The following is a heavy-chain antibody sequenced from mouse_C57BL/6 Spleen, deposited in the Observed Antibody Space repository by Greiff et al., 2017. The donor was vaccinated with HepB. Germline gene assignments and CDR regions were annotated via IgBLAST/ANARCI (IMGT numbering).Heavy chain of an antibody. CDR1: GYTFTSYW. CDR3: ARSGYDGGYYFDY. Sequence: QVQLQQPGAELVKPGASVKLSCKASGYTFTSYWKHWVKQRPGQGLEWIGMIHPNSGSTNYNEKFKSKATLTVDKSSSTAYMQLSSLTSEDSAVYYCARSGYDGGYYFDYWGQGTTLTVSS. V-gene: IGHV1-64*01. D-gene: IGHD2-2*01. J-gene: IGHJ2*01. CDR2: IHPNSGST.